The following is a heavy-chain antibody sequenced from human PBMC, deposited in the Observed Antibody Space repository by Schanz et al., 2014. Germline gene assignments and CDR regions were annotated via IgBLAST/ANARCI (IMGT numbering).Heavy chain of an antibody. CDR1: GFNFNNFA. J-gene: IGHJ4*02. CDR3: AKYRGYYRVSGSYRELEY. Sequence: EVQLVESGGGLVQPGGSLRLSCAASGFNFNNFAMTWVRQAPGKGLEWVIVISGSGGSTYYADSVKGRFTISRDNSKNTLYLQMNSLRPEDTAVYYCAKYRGYYRVSGSYRELEYWGQGTLVTVSS. CDR2: ISGSGGST. D-gene: IGHD3-10*01. V-gene: IGHV3-23*04.